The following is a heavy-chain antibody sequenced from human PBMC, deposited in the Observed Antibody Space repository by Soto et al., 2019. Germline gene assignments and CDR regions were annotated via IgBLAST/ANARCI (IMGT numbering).Heavy chain of an antibody. V-gene: IGHV4-34*01. CDR3: ARLPRAVGEPTHDY. CDR1: GGSFSGYY. Sequence: QVQLQQWGAGLLKPSETLSLTCAVYGGSFSGYYWSWIRQPPGKGLEWIGEINHSGSTNYNPSLKSRVTISVDTSKNQLSLKLSSVTAADTAVYYCARLPRAVGEPTHDYWGQGTLVTVSS. CDR2: INHSGST. J-gene: IGHJ4*02. D-gene: IGHD3-10*01.